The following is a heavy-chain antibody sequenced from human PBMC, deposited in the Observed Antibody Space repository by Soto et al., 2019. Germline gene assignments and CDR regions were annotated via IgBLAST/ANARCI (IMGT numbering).Heavy chain of an antibody. D-gene: IGHD3-16*01. Sequence: QVQLVQSGAEVREPGASVKVSCKASGYSFPNNDVSWVRQATGQGLEWMGWMNPGRGDTGYAKKFQGRVTMTRDISIATAYKELSSLRSDDTAIDYCARMETFGSLNWFDPWGQGTLVTVSS. CDR3: ARMETFGSLNWFDP. CDR2: MNPGRGDT. J-gene: IGHJ5*02. CDR1: GYSFPNND. V-gene: IGHV1-8*01.